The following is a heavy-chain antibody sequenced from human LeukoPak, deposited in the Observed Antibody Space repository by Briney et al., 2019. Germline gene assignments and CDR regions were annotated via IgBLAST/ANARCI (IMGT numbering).Heavy chain of an antibody. V-gene: IGHV1-46*01. J-gene: IGHJ4*02. D-gene: IGHD5-18*01. CDR3: ARSGPGNPRGYSYGLFDY. CDR2: INPSGGST. CDR1: GYTFTSYY. Sequence: ASVKVSCKASGYTFTSYYMHWVRQAPGQGLEWMGIINPSGGSTSYAQKFQGRVTMTRDTSTSTVYMGLSSLRSEDTAVYYCARSGPGNPRGYSYGLFDYWGQGTLVTVSS.